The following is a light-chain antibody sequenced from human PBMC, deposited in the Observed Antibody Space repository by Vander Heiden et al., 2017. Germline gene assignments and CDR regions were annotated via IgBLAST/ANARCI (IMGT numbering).Light chain of an antibody. CDR2: DAS. J-gene: IGKJ1*01. CDR3: QQSYSTSRT. CDR1: QSISSY. Sequence: DNQMTTSPSSLSASVGDRVTITCRASQSISSYLNWYQQKPGKAPKLLIYDASSLQSGVPSRFSGSGSGTDFTLTISSLQPEDFATYYCQQSYSTSRTFGQGTKVKLK. V-gene: IGKV1-39*01.